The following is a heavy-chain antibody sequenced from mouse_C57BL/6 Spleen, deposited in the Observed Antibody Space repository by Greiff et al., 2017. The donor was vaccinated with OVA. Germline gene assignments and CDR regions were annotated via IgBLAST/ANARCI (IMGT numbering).Heavy chain of an antibody. D-gene: IGHD1-1*01. Sequence: EVQLQQSGPGLVKPSQSLSLTCSVTGYSITSGYYWNWIRQFPGNKLEWMGYISYDGSNNYNPSLKNRISITRDTSKNQFFLKLNSVTTEDTATYYCARTAGSPFAYWGQGTLVTVSA. V-gene: IGHV3-6*01. J-gene: IGHJ3*01. CDR2: ISYDGSN. CDR3: ARTAGSPFAY. CDR1: GYSITSGYY.